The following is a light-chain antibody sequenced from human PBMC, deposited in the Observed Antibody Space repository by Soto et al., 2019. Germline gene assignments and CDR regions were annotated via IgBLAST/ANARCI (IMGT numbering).Light chain of an antibody. Sequence: TQSPSTLAVSPGGGATRSCRASQSVSTNLAWYQHKPGQAPRLLISGASTRDSGLPARFSGSGSGTEFTLTISSLQSEDFAVYYCQQYNNWPGTFGQGTKVDIK. CDR2: GAS. CDR3: QQYNNWPGT. J-gene: IGKJ1*01. V-gene: IGKV3-15*01. CDR1: QSVSTN.